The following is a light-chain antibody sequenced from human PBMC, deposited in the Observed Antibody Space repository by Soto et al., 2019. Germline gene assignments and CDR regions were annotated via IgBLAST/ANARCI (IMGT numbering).Light chain of an antibody. CDR1: HSVSTN. V-gene: IGKV3-11*01. CDR2: DAT. CDR3: QQRTNWLT. J-gene: IGKJ4*01. Sequence: EIVLTQSPVTLPLSPGERATLSCRASHSVSTNLAWYQQKPGQAPRLLIYDATNTATGIPARFSGSGSETDFTLTISSLEPEDSAVYYCQQRTNWLTFGGGTKVDIK.